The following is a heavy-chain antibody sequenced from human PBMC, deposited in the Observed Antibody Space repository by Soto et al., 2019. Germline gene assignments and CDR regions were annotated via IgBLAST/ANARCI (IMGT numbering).Heavy chain of an antibody. D-gene: IGHD1-26*01. CDR2: IFYSGST. CDR3: AREAGSGDYFDY. J-gene: IGHJ4*02. Sequence: QVQLQESGPGLVKPSQTLSLTCTVSGGSISSTGYFWTWIRQHPGKGLEWIGYIFYSGSTFHNPSLKRRVTISVDPSKNQFSLELSSVTAADTAVYYCAREAGSGDYFDYWGQGTLVTVSS. CDR1: GGSISSTGYF. V-gene: IGHV4-31*03.